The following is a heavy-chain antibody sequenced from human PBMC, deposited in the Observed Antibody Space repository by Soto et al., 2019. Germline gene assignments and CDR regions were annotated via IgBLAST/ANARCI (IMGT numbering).Heavy chain of an antibody. V-gene: IGHV4-59*01. Sequence: PSETLSLTCTVSGGSISSYYWSWIRQPPGKGLEWIGYIYYSGSTNYNPSLKSRVTISVDTSKNQFSLKLSSVTAADTAVYYCAGGIAAADFDYWGQGTLVTVSS. CDR2: IYYSGST. CDR1: GGSISSYY. D-gene: IGHD6-13*01. J-gene: IGHJ4*02. CDR3: AGGIAAADFDY.